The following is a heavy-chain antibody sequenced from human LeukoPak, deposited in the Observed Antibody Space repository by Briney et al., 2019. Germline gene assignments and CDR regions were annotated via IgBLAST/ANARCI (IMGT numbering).Heavy chain of an antibody. Sequence: SETLSLTCTVSGGSISSSSYYWGWIRQPPGKGLEWIGSIYYSGSTYYNPSLKSRVTISVDTSKNQFSLKLRSVTAADTAVYYCARHFVGYCSGGSCSDFQHWGQGTLVTVSS. CDR3: ARHFVGYCSGGSCSDFQH. CDR2: IYYSGST. J-gene: IGHJ1*01. CDR1: GGSISSSSYY. V-gene: IGHV4-39*01. D-gene: IGHD2-15*01.